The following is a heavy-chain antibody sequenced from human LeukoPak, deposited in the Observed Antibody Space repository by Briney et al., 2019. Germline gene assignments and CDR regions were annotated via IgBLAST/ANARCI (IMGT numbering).Heavy chain of an antibody. V-gene: IGHV4-30-4*08. D-gene: IGHD2-2*03. CDR2: IYYSGST. CDR1: GGSISSGDYY. Sequence: SQTLSLTCTVSGGSISSGDYYWSWIRQPPGKGVEWIGYIYYSGSTYYNPSLKSRVTISVDTSKNQFSLKLSSVTAADTAVYYCARDVGYCSSTSCYNWFDPWGQGTLVTVSS. J-gene: IGHJ5*02. CDR3: ARDVGYCSSTSCYNWFDP.